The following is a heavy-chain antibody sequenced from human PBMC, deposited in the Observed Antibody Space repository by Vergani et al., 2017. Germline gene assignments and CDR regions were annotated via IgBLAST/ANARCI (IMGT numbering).Heavy chain of an antibody. CDR3: ARDDYDVWSGYTWFDP. V-gene: IGHV3-21*01. D-gene: IGHD3-3*01. CDR1: GFTFSSYS. CDR2: ISSSSSYI. J-gene: IGHJ5*02. Sequence: EVQLVESGGGLVKPGGSLRLSCAASGFTFSSYSMNWVRQAPGKGLEWVSSISSSSSYIYYADSVKGRVTISRDNAKNSLYLKMNSLRTEDTAVYYCARDDYDVWSGYTWFDPWGQGSLVTVSP.